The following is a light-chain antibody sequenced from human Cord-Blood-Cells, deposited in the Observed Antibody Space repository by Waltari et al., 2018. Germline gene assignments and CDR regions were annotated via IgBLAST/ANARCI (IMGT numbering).Light chain of an antibody. CDR3: QSYDSSLSGWV. J-gene: IGLJ3*02. Sequence: QSVLTQPPSVSGAPGQRVTISCTGSSSNIGAGYDVHWYQQLPGTAPKLLIYGNSNRPSGVPDRFSGSKSGTSASLAIPGLQAEDEADYYCQSYDSSLSGWVFGGGTKLTV. CDR2: GNS. V-gene: IGLV1-40*01. CDR1: SSNIGAGYD.